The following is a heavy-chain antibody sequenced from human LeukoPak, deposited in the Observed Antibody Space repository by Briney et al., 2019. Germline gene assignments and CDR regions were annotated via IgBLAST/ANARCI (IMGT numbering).Heavy chain of an antibody. Sequence: SVKVSCKASGGTFISYAISWVRQAPGQGLEWMGGIIPIFGTANYAQKFQGRVTITTDESTSTAYMELSSLRSEDTAVYYCARDSCGGDCFFDYWGQGTLVTVSS. J-gene: IGHJ4*02. CDR2: IIPIFGTA. D-gene: IGHD2-21*02. CDR1: GGTFISYA. CDR3: ARDSCGGDCFFDY. V-gene: IGHV1-69*05.